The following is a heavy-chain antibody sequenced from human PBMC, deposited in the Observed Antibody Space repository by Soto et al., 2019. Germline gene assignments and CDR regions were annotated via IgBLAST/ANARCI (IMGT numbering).Heavy chain of an antibody. D-gene: IGHD3-3*01. V-gene: IGHV1-69*12. CDR1: GGTFNSYA. CDR2: IIPVLGTA. J-gene: IGHJ6*02. Sequence: QVQLVQSGAEVRKAGSSVKVTCKASGGTFNSYAISWVRQAPGEGLEWMGGIIPVLGTAHAQRFQDRVTLTADDSTGTAYMELSSLTSADTAVFYCVGGPYCRVLDFYPRHFYYYSMYIWGQGTAVTVFS. CDR3: VGGPYCRVLDFYPRHFYYYSMYI.